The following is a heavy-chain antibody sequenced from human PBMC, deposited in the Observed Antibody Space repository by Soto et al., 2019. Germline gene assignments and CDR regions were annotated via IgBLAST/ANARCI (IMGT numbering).Heavy chain of an antibody. D-gene: IGHD3-3*01. Sequence: PGGSLRLSCAASGFTFSSYAMHWVRQAPGKGLGWVAVISYDGSNKYYADSVKGRFTISRDNSKNTLYLQMNSLRAEDTAVYYCARDSPAYYDFWSGGAFDIWGQGTMVTVSS. J-gene: IGHJ3*02. V-gene: IGHV3-30-3*01. CDR1: GFTFSSYA. CDR2: ISYDGSNK. CDR3: ARDSPAYYDFWSGGAFDI.